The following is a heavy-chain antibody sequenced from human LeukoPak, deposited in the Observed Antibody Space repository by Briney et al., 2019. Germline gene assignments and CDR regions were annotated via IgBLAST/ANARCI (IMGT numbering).Heavy chain of an antibody. CDR2: IVVGSGNT. Sequence: GTSAEVSCKASGFTFTSSAMQWVRQARGQRLEWIGWIVVGSGNTNYAQKFQERVTITRDMSTSTAYMELSSLRSEDTAVYYCAAVVSDDSSGYYYALDAFDIWGQGTMVTVSS. V-gene: IGHV1-58*02. CDR1: GFTFTSSA. D-gene: IGHD3-22*01. CDR3: AAVVSDDSSGYYYALDAFDI. J-gene: IGHJ3*02.